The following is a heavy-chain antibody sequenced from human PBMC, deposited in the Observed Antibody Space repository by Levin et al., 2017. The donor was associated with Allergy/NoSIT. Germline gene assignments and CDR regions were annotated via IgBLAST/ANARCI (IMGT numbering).Heavy chain of an antibody. V-gene: IGHV3-30*03. CDR2: MSHDGSIK. CDR3: ASGFCGTNCYNLEY. J-gene: IGHJ4*02. D-gene: IGHD2-21*02. CDR1: GFTFSNYG. Sequence: PGGSLRLSCAASGFTFSNYGMHWVRQAPGKGLEWMALMSHDGSIKHYSDSVKGRFTISRDNSKDTLYLQMNSLRTEDTAVYYCASGFCGTNCYNLEYWGRGTLITVSS.